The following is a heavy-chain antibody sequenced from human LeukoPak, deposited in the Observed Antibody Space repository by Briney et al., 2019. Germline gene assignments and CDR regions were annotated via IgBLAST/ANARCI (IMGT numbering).Heavy chain of an antibody. J-gene: IGHJ4*02. CDR1: GFTFSNYA. CDR3: AKVPNDYVWGSYRYFDY. Sequence: PGGSLRLSCAASGFTFSNYAMSWVRQAPGKGLEWVSAISGSGGSTYYADSVKGRFTISRDNSKNTLYLQMNSLRVEDTAVYYCAKVPNDYVWGSYRYFDYWGQGTLVTVSS. CDR2: ISGSGGST. D-gene: IGHD3-16*02. V-gene: IGHV3-23*01.